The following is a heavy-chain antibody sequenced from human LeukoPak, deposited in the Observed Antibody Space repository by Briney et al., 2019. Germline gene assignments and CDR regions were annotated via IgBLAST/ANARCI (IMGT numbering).Heavy chain of an antibody. Sequence: GGSLRLSCAASRFTFSSYSMNWVRQAPGKGLEWVSSISSGSSYKYYADSVKGRFTISRDNAKNSLYLQMNSLRAEDTAVYYCARDRTIFGVVTTPWYYYYMDVWGKGTTVTVSS. CDR1: RFTFSSYS. J-gene: IGHJ6*03. CDR3: ARDRTIFGVVTTPWYYYYMDV. D-gene: IGHD3-3*01. V-gene: IGHV3-21*04. CDR2: ISSGSSYK.